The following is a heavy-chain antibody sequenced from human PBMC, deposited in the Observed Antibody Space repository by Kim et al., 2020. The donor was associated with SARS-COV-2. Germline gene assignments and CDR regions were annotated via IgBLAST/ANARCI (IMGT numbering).Heavy chain of an antibody. D-gene: IGHD3-10*01. Sequence: SETLSLTCTVSGGSISSGGYYWSWIRQHPGKGLEWIGYIYYSGSTYYNPSLKSRVTISVDTSKNQFSLKLSSVTAADTAVYYCARDHRLTYYGSNESGMDVWGQGTTVTVSS. CDR1: GGSISSGGYY. J-gene: IGHJ6*02. CDR3: ARDHRLTYYGSNESGMDV. CDR2: IYYSGST. V-gene: IGHV4-31*03.